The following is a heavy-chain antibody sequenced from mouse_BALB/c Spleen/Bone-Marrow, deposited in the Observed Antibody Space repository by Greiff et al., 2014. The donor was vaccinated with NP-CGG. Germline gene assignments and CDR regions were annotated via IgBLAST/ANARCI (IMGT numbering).Heavy chain of an antibody. D-gene: IGHD6-1*01. Sequence: DVKVVESGGGLVQPGGSLRLSCTTSGFTFTDYFMTWVRQPPGKALEWLGFIRNKPSGYTTEYNPSVKGRFSISRDNSQGIFYLQMNTLRAEDSAIYYCARDYNGYFDFWGQGTTLTVSS. J-gene: IGHJ2*01. CDR1: GFTFTDYF. CDR3: ARDYNGYFDF. CDR2: IRNKPSGYTT. V-gene: IGHV7-3*02.